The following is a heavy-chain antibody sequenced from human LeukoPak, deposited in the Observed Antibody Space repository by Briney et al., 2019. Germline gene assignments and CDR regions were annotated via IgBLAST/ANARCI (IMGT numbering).Heavy chain of an antibody. J-gene: IGHJ4*02. Sequence: GRSLRLSCAASGFTFSSYAMHWVRQAPGKGLEWVAVISYDGSNKYYADSVKGRFTISRDNSKNTLYLQMNSLRAEDTAVYYCARGEYCGGDCYYFDYWGQGTLVTVSS. D-gene: IGHD2-21*01. V-gene: IGHV3-30-3*01. CDR2: ISYDGSNK. CDR3: ARGEYCGGDCYYFDY. CDR1: GFTFSSYA.